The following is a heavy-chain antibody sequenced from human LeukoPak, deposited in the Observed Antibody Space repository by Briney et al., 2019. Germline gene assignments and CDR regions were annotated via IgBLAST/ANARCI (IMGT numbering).Heavy chain of an antibody. CDR3: AKSMYGDTRDFDY. J-gene: IGHJ4*02. Sequence: GGSLRLSCAASGFTFSSYAMHWVRQAPGKGLEYVSAISSNGGSTYYANSVKGRFTISRDNSKNTLYLQMNSLRAEDTAVYYCAKSMYGDTRDFDYWGQGTLVTVSS. CDR2: ISSNGGST. D-gene: IGHD4-17*01. V-gene: IGHV3-64*01. CDR1: GFTFSSYA.